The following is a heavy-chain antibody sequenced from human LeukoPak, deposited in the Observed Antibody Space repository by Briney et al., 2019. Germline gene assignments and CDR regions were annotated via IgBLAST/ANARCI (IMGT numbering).Heavy chain of an antibody. CDR3: ARATTASARDH. J-gene: IGHJ4*02. Sequence: GGSLRLSCAASGSNFRAYWMSWARRAPGKGLEWVASLNQDADREYYVDSVKGRFTISRDNAKNSLYLQMDSLRVEDTAVYYCARATTASARDHWGQGTLVTVSS. CDR1: GSNFRAYW. D-gene: IGHD1-14*01. CDR2: LNQDADRE. V-gene: IGHV3-7*01.